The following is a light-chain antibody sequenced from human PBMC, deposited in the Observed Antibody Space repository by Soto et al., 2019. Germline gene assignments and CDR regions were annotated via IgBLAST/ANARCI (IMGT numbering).Light chain of an antibody. CDR3: HHYGSSRT. V-gene: IGKV3-20*01. CDR1: QSVSSSD. Sequence: EIVLTQSPGPLSLSPGERATLSCRASQSVSSSDLAWYQQKPGQAPRLLIYGASSRATGIPDRFSGSGSRIDFTLTISRLEPEDFAVYYCHHYGSSRTFGQGTKVEIK. J-gene: IGKJ1*01. CDR2: GAS.